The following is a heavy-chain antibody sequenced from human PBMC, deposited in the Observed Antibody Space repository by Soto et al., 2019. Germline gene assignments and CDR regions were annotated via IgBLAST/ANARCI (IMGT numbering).Heavy chain of an antibody. Sequence: PGGSLRLSCAASGFTFSSYDMHWVRQATGKGLEWVSAIVTAGDTYYPGSVKGRFTISRENAKNSLYLQMNSLRAEDTAVYYCARVISVYGMDVWGQGTTVTVSS. CDR2: IVTAGDT. CDR1: GFTFSSYD. D-gene: IGHD2-21*01. CDR3: ARVISVYGMDV. J-gene: IGHJ6*02. V-gene: IGHV3-13*01.